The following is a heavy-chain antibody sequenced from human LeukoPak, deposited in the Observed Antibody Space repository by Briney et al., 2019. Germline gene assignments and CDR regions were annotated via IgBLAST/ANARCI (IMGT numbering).Heavy chain of an antibody. V-gene: IGHV1-2*02. D-gene: IGHD6-19*01. J-gene: IGHJ4*02. CDR2: INPNSGGT. CDR3: TRAAGYSSGWFDY. Sequence: ASVKVSCMASGNTFIGYYMHWVRQAPGQGLEWMGWINPNSGGTDYAQNFQGRVTLTRDTSITKAYMELSSLTSDDTAVYYCTRAAGYSSGWFDYWGQGTLVTVSS. CDR1: GNTFIGYY.